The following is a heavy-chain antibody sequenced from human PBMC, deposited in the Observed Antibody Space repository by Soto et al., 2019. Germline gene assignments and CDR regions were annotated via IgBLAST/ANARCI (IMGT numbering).Heavy chain of an antibody. J-gene: IGHJ4*02. CDR2: ISGSGSGT. CDR3: AKERVTTTTFDY. Sequence: EVQLLESGGGLVQPGGSLRLSCAASGFSFTRFPMSWVRRAPGKGLEWVSYISGSGSGTYYADSVKGRFTISRDNSKNTLSLQMNSLRVEDTAIYYCAKERVTTTTFDYWGQGILVTVSS. D-gene: IGHD4-17*01. V-gene: IGHV3-23*01. CDR1: GFSFTRFP.